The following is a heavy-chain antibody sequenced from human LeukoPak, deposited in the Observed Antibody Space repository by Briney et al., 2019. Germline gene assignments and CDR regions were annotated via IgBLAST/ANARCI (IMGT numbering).Heavy chain of an antibody. D-gene: IGHD3-10*01. CDR1: GYTFTSYG. Sequence: ASVKVSCKASGYTFTSYGISWVRQAPGQGLEWMGWISAYNGNTNYAQKLQGRVTMTTDTSTSTAYMELRSLRSGDTAVYYCAREGSGSYYVYYYYGMDVWGQGTTVTVSS. V-gene: IGHV1-18*01. J-gene: IGHJ6*02. CDR2: ISAYNGNT. CDR3: AREGSGSYYVYYYYGMDV.